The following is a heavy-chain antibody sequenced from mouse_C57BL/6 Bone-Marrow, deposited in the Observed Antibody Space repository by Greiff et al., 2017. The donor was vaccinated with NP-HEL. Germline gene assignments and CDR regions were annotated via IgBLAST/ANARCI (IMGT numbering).Heavy chain of an antibody. CDR3: ARVDLYGSFAY. J-gene: IGHJ3*01. CDR1: GYSITSGYY. CDR2: ISYDGSN. D-gene: IGHD1-1*01. V-gene: IGHV3-6*01. Sequence: EVQLQESGPGLVKPSQSLSLTCSVTGYSITSGYYWNWIRQFPGNKLEWMGYISYDGSNNYNPSLKNRISITRDTSKNQFFLKLNSVTTEDTATYYCARVDLYGSFAYWGQGTLVTVSA.